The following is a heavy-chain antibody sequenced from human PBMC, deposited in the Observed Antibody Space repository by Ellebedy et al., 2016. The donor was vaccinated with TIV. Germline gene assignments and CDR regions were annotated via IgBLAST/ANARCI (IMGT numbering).Heavy chain of an antibody. CDR2: MNPNSGNT. Sequence: ASVKVSXXASGYTFTSYGISWVRQATGQGLEWMGWMNPNSGNTGYAQKFQGRVTMTRNTSISTAYMELSSLRSEDTAVYYCARAEKLYYYGMDVWGQGTTVTVSS. CDR3: ARAEKLYYYGMDV. V-gene: IGHV1-8*02. J-gene: IGHJ6*02. CDR1: GYTFTSYG.